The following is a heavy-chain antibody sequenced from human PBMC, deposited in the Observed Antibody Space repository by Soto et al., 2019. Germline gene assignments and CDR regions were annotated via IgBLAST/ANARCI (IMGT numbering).Heavy chain of an antibody. CDR1: GGSFSGYY. CDR2: INHSGST. J-gene: IGHJ4*02. Sequence: SETLSLTCAVYGGSFSGYYWSWIRQPPGKGLEWIGEINHSGSTNYNPSLKSRVTISVDKAKIQFSLKLSSVTAADTAVYYCARGGLYDYIWGSYRYSPFDYWGQGTLVTVSS. V-gene: IGHV4-34*01. CDR3: ARGGLYDYIWGSYRYSPFDY. D-gene: IGHD3-16*02.